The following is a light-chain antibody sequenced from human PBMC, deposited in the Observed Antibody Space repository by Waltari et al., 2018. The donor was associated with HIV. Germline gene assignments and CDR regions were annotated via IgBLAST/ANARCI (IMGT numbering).Light chain of an antibody. CDR2: VNSDGSH. Sequence: QLVLTQSPSASASLRASVKLTCTLSSGHTTYAIAWHQQQPEKGPRFLMKVNSDGSHTRGDGILDRFSGSSSGAQRYLTISSLQSADEADYYCQTWGTGIVVFGGGTKLTVL. V-gene: IGLV4-69*01. J-gene: IGLJ2*01. CDR1: SGHTTYA. CDR3: QTWGTGIVV.